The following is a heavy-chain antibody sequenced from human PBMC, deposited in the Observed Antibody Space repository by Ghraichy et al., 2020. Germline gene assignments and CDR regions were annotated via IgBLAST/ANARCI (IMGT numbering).Heavy chain of an antibody. D-gene: IGHD3-22*01. CDR3: ARDQVESSGYYFDYYYGMDV. CDR2: IKQDGSEK. J-gene: IGHJ6*02. CDR1: GFTFSSYW. V-gene: IGHV3-7*04. Sequence: LSLTCAASGFTFSSYWMSWVRQAPGKGLEWVANIKQDGSEKYYVDSVKGRFTISRDNAKNSLYLQMNSLRAEDTAVYYCARDQVESSGYYFDYYYGMDVWGQGTTVTVSS.